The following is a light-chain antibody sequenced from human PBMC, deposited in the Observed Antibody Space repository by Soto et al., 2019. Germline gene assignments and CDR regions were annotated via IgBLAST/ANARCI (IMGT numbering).Light chain of an antibody. CDR1: SSDVGGYNY. CDR2: DVT. CDR3: CSYAGSFTVV. V-gene: IGLV2-11*01. J-gene: IGLJ2*01. Sequence: QSALTQPRSVSGSPGQSVTISCTGTSSDVGGYNYVSWYQQHPGKAPTLMIYDVTNRPSGVPDRFSGSKSGNTASLTISGLQAEDEADYYCCSYAGSFTVVFGGGTKLTVL.